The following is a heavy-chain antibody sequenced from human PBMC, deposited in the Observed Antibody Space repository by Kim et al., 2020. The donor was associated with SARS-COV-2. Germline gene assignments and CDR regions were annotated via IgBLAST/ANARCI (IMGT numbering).Heavy chain of an antibody. Sequence: GGSLRLSCAASGFTFSSYGMHWVRQAPGKGLEWVAVIWYDGSNKYYADSVKGRFTISRDNSKNTLYLQMNSLRAEDTAVYYCAREDRLGYCSSTSCQNPDYWGQGTLVTVSS. CDR1: GFTFSSYG. V-gene: IGHV3-33*01. CDR2: IWYDGSNK. CDR3: AREDRLGYCSSTSCQNPDY. J-gene: IGHJ4*02. D-gene: IGHD2-2*01.